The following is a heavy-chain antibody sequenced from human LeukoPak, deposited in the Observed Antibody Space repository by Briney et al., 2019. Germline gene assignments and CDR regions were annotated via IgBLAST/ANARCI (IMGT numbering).Heavy chain of an antibody. CDR3: ARGRFLEWLLNNWFDP. V-gene: IGHV4-38-2*02. J-gene: IGHJ5*02. D-gene: IGHD3-3*01. Sequence: SQTLSLTCTVSGYSISSGYYWGWIRQPPGKGLEWIGSIYHSGSTYYNPSLKSRVTISVDTSKNQFSLKLSPVTAADTAVYYCARGRFLEWLLNNWFDPWGQGTLVTVSS. CDR2: IYHSGST. CDR1: GYSISSGYY.